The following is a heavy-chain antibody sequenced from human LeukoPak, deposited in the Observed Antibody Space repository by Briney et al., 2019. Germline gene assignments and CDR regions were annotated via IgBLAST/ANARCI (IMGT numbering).Heavy chain of an antibody. D-gene: IGHD4-23*01. CDR3: ARDRYGGENY. Sequence: GGSLRLSCVASGFTFSSYEMNWVRQAPGKGLEWVSYISSSGDSIYYADSVKGRFTISRDNAEKSLYLQMNSLRHEDTAVYYCARDRYGGENYWGQGTLVTVSS. V-gene: IGHV3-48*03. J-gene: IGHJ4*02. CDR2: ISSSGDSI. CDR1: GFTFSSYE.